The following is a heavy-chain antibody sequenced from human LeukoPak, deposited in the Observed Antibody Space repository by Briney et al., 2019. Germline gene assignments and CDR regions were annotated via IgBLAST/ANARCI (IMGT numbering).Heavy chain of an antibody. D-gene: IGHD7-27*01. CDR3: ARVRAGDRGFFDY. V-gene: IGHV1-46*01. CDR1: GYTFTSYH. J-gene: IGHJ4*02. Sequence: ASVKVSCKASGYTFTSYHMHWVRQAPGQGLEWMGIINPSGGSTSYARKLQGRVTMTRDTSTSTVYMELSSLRSEDTAVYYCARVRAGDRGFFDYWGQGTLVTVSS. CDR2: INPSGGST.